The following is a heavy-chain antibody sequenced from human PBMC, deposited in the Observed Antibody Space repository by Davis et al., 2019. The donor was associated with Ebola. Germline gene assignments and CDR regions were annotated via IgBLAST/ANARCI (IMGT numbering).Heavy chain of an antibody. CDR2: ISAYNGNT. D-gene: IGHD2-2*01. J-gene: IGHJ6*02. CDR1: GYTFTSYG. Sequence: AASVKVSCKASGYTFTSYGISWVRQAPGQGLEWMGWISAYNGNTNYAQKPQGRVTMTTDTSTSTAYMELRSLRSDDTAVYYCARALGDCISTSCLLYYYYGMDVWGQGTTVTVSS. V-gene: IGHV1-18*04. CDR3: ARALGDCISTSCLLYYYYGMDV.